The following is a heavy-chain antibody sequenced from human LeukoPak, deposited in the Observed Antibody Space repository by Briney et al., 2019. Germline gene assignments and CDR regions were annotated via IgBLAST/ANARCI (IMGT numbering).Heavy chain of an antibody. Sequence: SETLSLTCTVSGGSISSYYWSWIRQPPGKGLEWIGYIYYSGSTNYNPSLKSRVTISVDTSKNQFSLKLSSVTAADTAVYYCARDPYGSGRRDYWGRGTLVTVSS. CDR2: IYYSGST. CDR3: ARDPYGSGRRDY. J-gene: IGHJ4*02. CDR1: GGSISSYY. D-gene: IGHD3-10*01. V-gene: IGHV4-59*01.